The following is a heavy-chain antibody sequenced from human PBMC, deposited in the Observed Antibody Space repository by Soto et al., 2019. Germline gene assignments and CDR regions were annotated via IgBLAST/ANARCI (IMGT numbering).Heavy chain of an antibody. CDR1: GYTFTSYG. D-gene: IGHD3-10*01. CDR3: ASYVMGFEEFWFDP. V-gene: IGHV1-18*04. CDR2: ISAYNGNT. Sequence: AAVKVSCNASGYTFTSYGISWVRQAPGQGLEWMRWISAYNGNTNYAQKLQGRVTMTTDTSTSTAYMELRSLRSDDTAVYYCASYVMGFEEFWFDPWGQGTLVTVSS. J-gene: IGHJ5*02.